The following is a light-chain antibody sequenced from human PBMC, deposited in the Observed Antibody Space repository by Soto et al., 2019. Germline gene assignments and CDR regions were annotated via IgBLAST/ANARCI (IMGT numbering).Light chain of an antibody. CDR3: QQYRTYST. Sequence: DIQMTQSPSTLSASVGDRVTITCRASQSMGSWLAWYQQKPGKAPKLLIYKASSLESGVPSRFSGIGSGTEFTLTISSLQPDDTATYYCQQYRTYSTFGLGTKLEIK. CDR2: KAS. V-gene: IGKV1-5*03. CDR1: QSMGSW. J-gene: IGKJ2*01.